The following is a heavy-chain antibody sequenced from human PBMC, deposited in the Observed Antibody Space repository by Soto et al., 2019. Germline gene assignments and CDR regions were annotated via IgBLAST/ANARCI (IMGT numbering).Heavy chain of an antibody. CDR2: IKQDGSEK. CDR1: GFTFSSYW. V-gene: IGHV3-7*01. D-gene: IGHD4-4*01. CDR3: ATSPNTVPPGY. Sequence: GGSLRLSCAASGFTFSSYWMSWVRQAPGKGLEWVANIKQDGSEKYYVDSVKGRFTISRDNAKNSLYLQMNRLRAEDTAVYYCATSPNTVPPGYWGQGTLVTVSS. J-gene: IGHJ4*02.